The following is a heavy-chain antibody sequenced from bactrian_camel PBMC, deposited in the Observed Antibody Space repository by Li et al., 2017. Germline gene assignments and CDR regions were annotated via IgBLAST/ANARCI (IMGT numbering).Heavy chain of an antibody. V-gene: IGHV3-3*01. CDR1: GYRHC. D-gene: IGHD3*01. CDR2: ISSPVGTT. CDR3: AAVAEGRTVEGGVSLWTLFESGY. J-gene: IGHJ4*01. Sequence: HVQLVESGGGSVQAGGSLRLSCAVSGYRHCVAWFRQVPGKAREGVASISSPVGTTYYRDDSLKGRFTISQDVASNTVHLQMNSLKPGDTAMYYCAAVAEGRTVEGGVSLWTLFESGYWGQGTQVTVS.